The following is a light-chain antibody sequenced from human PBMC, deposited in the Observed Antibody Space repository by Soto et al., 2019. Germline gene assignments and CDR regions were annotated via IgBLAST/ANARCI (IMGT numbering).Light chain of an antibody. CDR1: QSFSSSY. J-gene: IGKJ1*01. CDR3: QQYNNGWT. Sequence: EIVMTQSPATLSVSPGERATLSCRASQSFSSSYLAWYQQKPGQAPRLLIYGASTRATGIPARFSGSGSGTEFTLTISSLQSEDFAFYYCQQYNNGWTFGQGTKLEIK. CDR2: GAS. V-gene: IGKV3-15*01.